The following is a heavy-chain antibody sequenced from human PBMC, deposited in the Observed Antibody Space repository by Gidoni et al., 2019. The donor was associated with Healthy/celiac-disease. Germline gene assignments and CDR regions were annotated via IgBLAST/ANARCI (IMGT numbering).Heavy chain of an antibody. D-gene: IGHD1-7*01. J-gene: IGHJ4*02. V-gene: IGHV4-39*01. CDR2: IYYSGST. Sequence: QLQLQESGPGLVKPSETLSLTCTVSGVSISSSSYYWGWIRQPPGKGLAWIGSIYYSGSTYYNPSLKSRVTISVDTSKNQFSLKLSSVTAADTAVYYCARHGERTGTTSLGYWGQGTLVTVSS. CDR3: ARHGERTGTTSLGY. CDR1: GVSISSSSYY.